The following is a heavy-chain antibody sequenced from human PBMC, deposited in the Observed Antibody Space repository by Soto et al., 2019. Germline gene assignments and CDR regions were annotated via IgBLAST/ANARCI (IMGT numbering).Heavy chain of an antibody. J-gene: IGHJ4*02. CDR2: IYLDVSVI. CDR1: GDTFTNYW. Sequence: GESLKISCKGSGDTFTNYWIAWVRQMPGKGLEWMGIIYLDVSVIRYRPSFQGQVTISADKSISTAYLHWSSLKASDTAIYYCARLPYNILTGYDYWGQGTLVTVSS. V-gene: IGHV5-51*01. D-gene: IGHD3-9*01. CDR3: ARLPYNILTGYDY.